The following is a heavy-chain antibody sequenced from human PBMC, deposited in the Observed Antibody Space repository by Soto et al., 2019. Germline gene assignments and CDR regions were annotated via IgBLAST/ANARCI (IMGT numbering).Heavy chain of an antibody. CDR2: INGGNDYT. Sequence: QVQLVQSGAEVKKPGASVKVSCKASGYNVTSYAMHWVRQAPGQRLEWMGWINGGNDYTKYSQKLQGRVTITRDTSSSTVYMELSKRRSEDTAVEYCARGALRYHNGYDPWGQGTLVTVSA. V-gene: IGHV1-3*01. D-gene: IGHD3-9*01. CDR3: ARGALRYHNGYDP. J-gene: IGHJ5*02. CDR1: GYNVTSYA.